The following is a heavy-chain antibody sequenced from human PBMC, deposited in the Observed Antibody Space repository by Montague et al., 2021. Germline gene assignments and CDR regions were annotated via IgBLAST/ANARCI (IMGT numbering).Heavy chain of an antibody. J-gene: IGHJ4*02. V-gene: IGHV3-33*01. CDR2: IWYDGSNK. Sequence: SLRLSCAASDFTFSTYAMHWVRQAPGKGLEWVAVIWYDGSNKFYADSVKGRFTISRDNSKNTLYLQMNNLRAEDTAMYYCAREVAPGSGSNSVDYWGQGTLGTVSS. D-gene: IGHD3-10*01. CDR3: AREVAPGSGSNSVDY. CDR1: DFTFSTYA.